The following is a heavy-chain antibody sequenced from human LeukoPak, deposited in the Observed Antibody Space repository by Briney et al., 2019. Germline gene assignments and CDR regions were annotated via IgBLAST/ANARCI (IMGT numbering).Heavy chain of an antibody. CDR3: AKAHHGDYFFYFDY. Sequence: AGGSLRLSCAASGFTFSSYGMHWVRQAPGKGLEWVAVISYDGSNKYYADSVKGRFTISRDNSKNTLYLQMNSLRAEDTAVFYCAKAHHGDYFFYFDYWGQGTLVTVSS. D-gene: IGHD4-17*01. CDR2: ISYDGSNK. J-gene: IGHJ4*02. V-gene: IGHV3-30*18. CDR1: GFTFSSYG.